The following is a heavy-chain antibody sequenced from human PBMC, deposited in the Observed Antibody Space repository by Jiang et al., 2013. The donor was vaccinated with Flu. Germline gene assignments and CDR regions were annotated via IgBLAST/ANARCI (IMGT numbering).Heavy chain of an antibody. J-gene: IGHJ3*02. CDR1: GGSISSYY. CDR2: IYYSGST. CDR3: ASANDYGDYGGAFDI. V-gene: IGHV4-59*08. Sequence: LLKPSETLSLTCTVSGGSISSYYWSWIRQPPGKGLEWIGYIYYSGSTNYNPSLKSRVTISVDTSNNQFSLKLSSVTAADTAVYYCASANDYGDYGGAFDIWGQGTMVTVSS. D-gene: IGHD4-17*01.